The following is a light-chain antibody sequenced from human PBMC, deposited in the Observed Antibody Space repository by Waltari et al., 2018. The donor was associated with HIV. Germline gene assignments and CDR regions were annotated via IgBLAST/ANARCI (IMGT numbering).Light chain of an antibody. J-gene: IGLJ3*02. CDR1: SSTIGNNF. CDR2: YNT. CDR3: GTWDGSLNVWV. V-gene: IGLV1-51*01. Sequence: QSVLTQPPSVSAASGQKVTISCSGSSSTIGNNFVSWYPQLPGISPKLLIYYNTKRPSGNPDRFSGSKSGTSATLAITGLQTGDEADYYCGTWDGSLNVWVFGGGTKVTV.